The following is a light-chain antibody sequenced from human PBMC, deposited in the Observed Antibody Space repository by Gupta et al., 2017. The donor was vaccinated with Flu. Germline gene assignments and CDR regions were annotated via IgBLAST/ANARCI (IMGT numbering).Light chain of an antibody. CDR3: AAWDDSLNGHYV. J-gene: IGLJ1*01. CDR2: GNN. CDR1: SSNIGSNA. V-gene: IGLV1-44*01. Sequence: QSVLAQPPSASGTPGQRVTISCSGSSSNIGSNAVNWYQHIPGTAPKLLIYGNNQRLSGVPDRFSGSKSGTSASLAISGLQSEDEADYYCAAWDDSLNGHYVFGTGTKVTAL.